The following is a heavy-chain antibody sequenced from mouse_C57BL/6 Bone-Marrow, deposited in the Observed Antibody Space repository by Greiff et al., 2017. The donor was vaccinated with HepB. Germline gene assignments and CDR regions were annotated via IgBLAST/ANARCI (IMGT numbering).Heavy chain of an antibody. CDR3: ARDEEGDYYGSSAWFAY. Sequence: ESGPGLVKPSQSLSLTCSVTGYSITSGYYWNWIRQFPGNKLEWMGYISYDGSNNYNPSLKNRISITRDTSKNQFFLKLNSVTTEDTATYYCARDEEGDYYGSSAWFAYWGQGTLVTVSA. V-gene: IGHV3-6*01. J-gene: IGHJ3*01. CDR2: ISYDGSN. D-gene: IGHD1-1*01. CDR1: GYSITSGYY.